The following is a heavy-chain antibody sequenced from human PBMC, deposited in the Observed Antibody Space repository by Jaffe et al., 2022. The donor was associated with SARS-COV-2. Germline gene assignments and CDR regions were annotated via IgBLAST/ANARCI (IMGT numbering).Heavy chain of an antibody. J-gene: IGHJ4*02. D-gene: IGHD6-25*01. Sequence: QVQLVQSGAEVRKPGSSVKVTCKASGDTFNTYTTSWVRQAPGQGLEWMGRIIPILGLTDYAQKFQGRVTITADKSSSTAYMELSSLRSEDTAIYYCARLGGRLAGMAADGAIDYWGQGTPVTVSS. CDR3: ARLGGRLAGMAADGAIDY. V-gene: IGHV1-69*02. CDR2: IIPILGLT. CDR1: GDTFNTYT.